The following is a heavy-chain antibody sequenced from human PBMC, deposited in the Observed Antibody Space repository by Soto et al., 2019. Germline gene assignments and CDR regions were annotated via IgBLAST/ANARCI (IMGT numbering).Heavy chain of an antibody. CDR2: ISSSSYI. CDR3: AREGGRRYSSSWYSLYYFDY. Sequence: GWSLRLSCAASGFTFSSYSMNWVRQAPGKGLEWVSSISSSSYIYYADSVKGRFTISRDNAKNSLYLQMNSLRAEDTAVYYCAREGGRRYSSSWYSLYYFDYWGQGTLVTVSS. J-gene: IGHJ4*02. CDR1: GFTFSSYS. D-gene: IGHD6-13*01. V-gene: IGHV3-21*01.